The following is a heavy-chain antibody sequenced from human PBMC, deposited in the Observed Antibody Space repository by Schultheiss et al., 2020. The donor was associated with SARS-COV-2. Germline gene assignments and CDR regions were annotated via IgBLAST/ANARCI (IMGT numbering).Heavy chain of an antibody. V-gene: IGHV4-4*07. D-gene: IGHD1-20*01. J-gene: IGHJ6*02. CDR2: IYTSGST. CDR3: ARRGPGITGTKGDYYYYGMDV. CDR1: GGSISSYY. Sequence: SQTLSLTCTVSGGSISSYYWSWIRQPAGKGLEWSGRIYTSGSTNYNPSLKSRVTISVDTSKNQFSLKLSSVTAADTAVYYCARRGPGITGTKGDYYYYGMDVWGQGTTVTGSS.